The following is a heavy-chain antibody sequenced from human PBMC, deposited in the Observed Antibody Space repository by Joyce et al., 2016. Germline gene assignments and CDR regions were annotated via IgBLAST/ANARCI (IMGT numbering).Heavy chain of an antibody. Sequence: QVLLVQSGATVKRPGSSLRVSCKSSGGAFSNFTVNWVRQAPGQRLEWMGGIIPFCGAAKYAEQFQGRVTLTADLSTRTAYMELSSLTSADTAVYYCARGGTSSDHYFFYTLDVWGPGTTVIVSS. CDR3: ARGGTSSDHYFFYTLDV. CDR2: IIPFCGAA. V-gene: IGHV1-69*12. D-gene: IGHD1-14*01. CDR1: GGAFSNFT. J-gene: IGHJ6*02.